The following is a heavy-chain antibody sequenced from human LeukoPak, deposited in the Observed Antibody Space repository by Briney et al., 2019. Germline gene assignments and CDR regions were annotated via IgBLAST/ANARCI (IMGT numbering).Heavy chain of an antibody. CDR2: IKQDGSEK. V-gene: IGHV3-7*01. J-gene: IGHJ6*03. CDR3: ARDIVVVPAASEGYYYMDV. CDR1: GFTFSSYW. Sequence: GGSLRLSCAASGFTFSSYWMSWVRQAPGKGLEWVANIKQDGSEKYYVDSVKGRFTISRDNAKNSLYLQMNSLRAEDTAVYYCARDIVVVPAASEGYYYMDVWGKGTTVTVSS. D-gene: IGHD2-2*01.